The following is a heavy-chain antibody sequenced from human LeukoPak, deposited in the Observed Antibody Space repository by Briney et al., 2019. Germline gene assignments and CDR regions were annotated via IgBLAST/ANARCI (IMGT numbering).Heavy chain of an antibody. Sequence: SETLSLTCTVSGGSISSYYWSWTRQPAGKGLEWIGRIYTSGSTNYNPSLRSRVTMSVDTSKNQFSLKLSSVTAADTAVYYCARTLGLKDRDDAFDIWGQGTMVTVSS. D-gene: IGHD3-16*01. CDR1: GGSISSYY. V-gene: IGHV4-4*07. CDR2: IYTSGST. J-gene: IGHJ3*02. CDR3: ARTLGLKDRDDAFDI.